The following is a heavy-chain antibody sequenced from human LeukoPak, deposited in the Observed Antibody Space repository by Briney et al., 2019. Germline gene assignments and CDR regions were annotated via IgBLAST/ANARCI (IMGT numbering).Heavy chain of an antibody. J-gene: IGHJ4*02. CDR1: GFSSSIAW. D-gene: IGHD3-10*01. V-gene: IGHV3-15*01. Sequence: NPGGSLRLSCAASGFSSSIAWMSWVRLAPGKGLEWVGRIRKKTDGGTSDYAAPVKGRFTISRDDSVNMLFLQMNSLRTEDTAVYYCTRYDSGSFLDWGQGTLVTVSS. CDR2: IRKKTDGGTS. CDR3: TRYDSGSFLD.